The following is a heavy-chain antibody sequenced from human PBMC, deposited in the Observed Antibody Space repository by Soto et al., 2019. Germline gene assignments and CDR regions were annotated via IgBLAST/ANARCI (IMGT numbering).Heavy chain of an antibody. V-gene: IGHV3-23*01. J-gene: IGHJ4*02. CDR3: AKAGSPEYSSGWYGY. D-gene: IGHD6-19*01. CDR1: GFTFRSYA. CDR2: ISGSGGRT. Sequence: EGQLLESGVGLVQPGGSLRLACAASGFTFRSYAMSWVRQAPGKGLAWVSAISGSGGRTYYADSVKGRFTISRDNSKNTLYMQMNSLRAEDTAVYYCAKAGSPEYSSGWYGYWGQGTLGTVSA.